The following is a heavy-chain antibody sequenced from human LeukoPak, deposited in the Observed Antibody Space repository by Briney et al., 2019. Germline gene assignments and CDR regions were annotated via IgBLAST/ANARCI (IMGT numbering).Heavy chain of an antibody. D-gene: IGHD3-10*01. CDR3: ARGAVRGGTNFDY. CDR2: AYYRSKLYM. CDR1: GDSISGSPAV. V-gene: IGHV6-1*01. J-gene: IGHJ4*02. Sequence: SQTLSLTCAISGDSISGSPAVWTWIRQSPSRGLEWLGRAYYRSKLYMDYAQSVKGRITITPDTSKNHFSLHLNSVTPEDTAVYYCARGAVRGGTNFDYWGQGTLVTVSS.